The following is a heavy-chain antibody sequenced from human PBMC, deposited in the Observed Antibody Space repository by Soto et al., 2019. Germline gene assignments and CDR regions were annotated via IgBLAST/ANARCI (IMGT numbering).Heavy chain of an antibody. D-gene: IGHD6-19*01. Sequence: EVQLVESGGGVVRPGGSLRLSCAASGFTFDDYGMSWVRQAPGKGLEWVSGINWNGGSTGYADSVKGRFTISRDNAKTSLYLQVTSLRAEDPALYYCARLYSSGWYGPGRYWGQGTLVTVSS. V-gene: IGHV3-20*04. CDR3: ARLYSSGWYGPGRY. J-gene: IGHJ4*02. CDR1: GFTFDDYG. CDR2: INWNGGST.